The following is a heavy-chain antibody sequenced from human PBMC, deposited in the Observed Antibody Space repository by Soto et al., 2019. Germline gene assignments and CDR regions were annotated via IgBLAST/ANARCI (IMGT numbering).Heavy chain of an antibody. D-gene: IGHD2-15*01. CDR2: IYYSGST. J-gene: IGHJ4*02. CDR1: GGSISSYY. Sequence: QVQLQESGPGLVKPSETLSLTCTVSGGSISSYYWSWIRQPPGTGLEWIGYIYYSGSTNYNPSLKRRVTIPVDTPKNQFSLKLSSVTAADTAVYYCAAAYCSGGSCYWGNFDYWGQGTLVTGSS. V-gene: IGHV4-59*08. CDR3: AAAYCSGGSCYWGNFDY.